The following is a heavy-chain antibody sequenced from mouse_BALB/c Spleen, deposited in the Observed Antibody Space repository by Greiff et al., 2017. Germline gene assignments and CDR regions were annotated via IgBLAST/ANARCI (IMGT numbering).Heavy chain of an antibody. D-gene: IGHD2-4*01. J-gene: IGHJ3*01. CDR1: GYAFSSSW. CDR3: ARRGDYDVAWFAY. Sequence: VQLQQSGPELVKPGASVKISCKASGYAFSSSWMNWVKQRPGQGLEWIGRIYPGDGDTNYNGKFKGKATLTADKSSSTAYMQLSSLTSVDSAVYYCARRGDYDVAWFAYWGQGTLVTVSA. V-gene: IGHV1-82*01. CDR2: IYPGDGDT.